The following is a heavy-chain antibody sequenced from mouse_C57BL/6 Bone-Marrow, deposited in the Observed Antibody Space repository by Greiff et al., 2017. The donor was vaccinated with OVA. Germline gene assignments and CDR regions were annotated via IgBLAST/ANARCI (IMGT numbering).Heavy chain of an antibody. CDR1: GFTFSSYA. CDR3: ARDYYAMDY. Sequence: EVQGVESGGGLVKPGGSLKLSCAASGFTFSSYAMSWVRQTPEKRLEWVATISDGGSYTYYPDNVKGRFTISRDNAKNNLYLQMSHRKSEDTAMYYCARDYYAMDYWGQGTSVTVSS. CDR2: ISDGGSYT. V-gene: IGHV5-4*01. J-gene: IGHJ4*01.